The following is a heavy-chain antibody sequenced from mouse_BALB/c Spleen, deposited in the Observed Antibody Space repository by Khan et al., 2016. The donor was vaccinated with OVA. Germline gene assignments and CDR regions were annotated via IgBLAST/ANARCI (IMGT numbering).Heavy chain of an antibody. CDR1: GFTFSSYS. D-gene: IGHD1-3*01. CDR3: ASNLNGSFAY. V-gene: IGHV5-6*01. CDR2: ISSDGDYT. J-gene: IGHJ3*01. Sequence: EVLLVESGGDLVKPGGSMKLSCAASGFTFSSYSMSWVRQTPDKRLEWVATISSDGDYTYYPDSVKGRFTISRSNDKTTLYLQMSRLKSEDTSMDYGASNLNGSFAYWGQGTLVTVSA.